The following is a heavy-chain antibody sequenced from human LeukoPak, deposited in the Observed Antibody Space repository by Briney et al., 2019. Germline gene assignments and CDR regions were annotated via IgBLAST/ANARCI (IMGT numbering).Heavy chain of an antibody. Sequence: ASVKVSCKVSGYTLTELSMHWVRQAPGKGLEWMGGFDPEDGETIYAQKFQGRVTMTRDTSTSTVYMELSSLRSEDTAVYYCARGSRYSSGWSGYWGQGTLVTVSS. J-gene: IGHJ4*02. V-gene: IGHV1-24*01. D-gene: IGHD6-19*01. CDR1: GYTLTELS. CDR2: FDPEDGET. CDR3: ARGSRYSSGWSGY.